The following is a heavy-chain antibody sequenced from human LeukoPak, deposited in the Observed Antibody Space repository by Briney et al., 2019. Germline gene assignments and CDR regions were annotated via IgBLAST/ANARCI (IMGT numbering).Heavy chain of an antibody. CDR2: ISPNSGNA. D-gene: IGHD1-26*01. J-gene: IGHJ6*03. Sequence: GASVKVSCKASGYTFSDYDINWVRQATRQGLEWMGWISPNSGNAGYAQKFQGRVTMTRNTSISTAYMELSSLRSEDTAVYYCARALAWGGSSYSYYYMDVWDKGTTVTVSS. CDR3: ARALAWGGSSYSYYYMDV. V-gene: IGHV1-8*01. CDR1: GYTFSDYD.